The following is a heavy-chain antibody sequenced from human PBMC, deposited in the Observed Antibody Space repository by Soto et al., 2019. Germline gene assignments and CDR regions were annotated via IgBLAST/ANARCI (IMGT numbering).Heavy chain of an antibody. CDR1: GYTFTSYG. D-gene: IGHD2-2*01. CDR3: ARRRRCSSTRRPPPIDP. CDR2: ISAYNGNT. V-gene: IGHV1-18*01. J-gene: IGHJ5*02. Sequence: QVQLVQSGAEVKKPGASVKVSCKASGYTFTSYGISWVRQAPGQGLEWMGWISAYNGNTNYARKHQGRVTMTTDTSTSTADLELRSLSSDDTAVYYCARRRRCSSTRRPPPIDPRGQGTLVPVSS.